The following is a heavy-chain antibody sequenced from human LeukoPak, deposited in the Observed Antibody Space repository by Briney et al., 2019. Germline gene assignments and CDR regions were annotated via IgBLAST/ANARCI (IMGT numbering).Heavy chain of an antibody. CDR2: ISASGGET. Sequence: GSLRFSCVSSGSGFTFTRYAMSWVRQAPGKGLQWVATISASGGETNYADSVKGRFTISRDNSNYILYLQMNSLTDADTAVYYCANRGTTRSWGQGTLVAVSS. CDR1: GFTFTRYA. CDR3: ANRGTTRS. J-gene: IGHJ5*02. V-gene: IGHV3-23*01. D-gene: IGHD1/OR15-1a*01.